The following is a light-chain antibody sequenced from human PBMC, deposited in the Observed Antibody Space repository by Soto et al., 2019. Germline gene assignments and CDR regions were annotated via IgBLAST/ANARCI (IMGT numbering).Light chain of an antibody. CDR1: SSDIGGYKY. CDR3: SSYTTSGALVV. V-gene: IGLV2-14*01. Sequence: QSALTQPASVSGSPGQSITISCTGTSSDIGGYKYVSWYQQHPGKAPKLMIYDVSNRPSGVSNRFSGSKSGNTASLTVSGLQDEDEADYYCSSYTTSGALVVFGGGTKLTVL. J-gene: IGLJ2*01. CDR2: DVS.